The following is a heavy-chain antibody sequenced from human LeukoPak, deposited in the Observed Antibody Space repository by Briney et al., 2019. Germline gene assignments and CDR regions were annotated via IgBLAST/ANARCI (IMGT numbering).Heavy chain of an antibody. CDR2: IKQDGSEK. CDR3: ARDTADDYDGSGYSDY. V-gene: IGHV3-7*01. Sequence: GGSLRLSCAASGFTFSSYWMSWVRQAPGKGLEWVANIKQDGSEKYYVDSVKGRFTISRDNAKNSLYLQMNSLRAEDTAVYYCARDTADDYDGSGYSDYWGQGTLVTVSS. J-gene: IGHJ4*02. D-gene: IGHD3-22*01. CDR1: GFTFSSYW.